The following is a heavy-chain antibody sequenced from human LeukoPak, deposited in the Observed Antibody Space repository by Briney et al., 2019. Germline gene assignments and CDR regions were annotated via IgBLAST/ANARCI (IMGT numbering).Heavy chain of an antibody. D-gene: IGHD4-17*01. V-gene: IGHV1-18*01. CDR3: ARRGGKNYGDYLLYYYYMDV. J-gene: IGHJ6*03. CDR2: ISAYNGDT. Sequence: ASVKVSCKASGYTFSTYGISWVRQAPGQGLEWMGWISAYNGDTHYAQNFQGRVTMTTDTSKSTAYMELRSLRSDDTAMYYCARRGGKNYGDYLLYYYYMDVWGKGTTVTVSS. CDR1: GYTFSTYG.